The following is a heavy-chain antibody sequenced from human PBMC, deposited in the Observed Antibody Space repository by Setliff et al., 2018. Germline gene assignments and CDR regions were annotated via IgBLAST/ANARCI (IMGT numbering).Heavy chain of an antibody. D-gene: IGHD3-22*01. CDR3: ARINFYVSSGHYYAPDY. CDR1: GFTFTDYG. J-gene: IGHJ4*02. V-gene: IGHV1-18*01. Sequence: GASVKVSCKSSGFTFTDYGITWVRQVPGQGLEWMGWINNYNTNTNYAQKLQGRVAMTTDTSTSTAYMELRSLRSDDSAVYYCARINFYVSSGHYYAPDYWGQGTLVTVSS. CDR2: INNYNTNT.